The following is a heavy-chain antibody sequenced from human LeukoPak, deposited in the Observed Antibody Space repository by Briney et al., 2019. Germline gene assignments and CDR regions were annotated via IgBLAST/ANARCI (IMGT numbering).Heavy chain of an antibody. V-gene: IGHV3-48*03. CDR3: ARGSSSWYTYGMDV. Sequence: GGSLRLSCAASGFTFSSYEMSWVRQAPGKGLEWVSYISSSGSTIYYADSVKGRFTISRDNAKNSLYLQMNSLRAEDTAVYYCARGSSSWYTYGMDVWGQGTTVTVSS. J-gene: IGHJ6*02. CDR2: ISSSGSTI. CDR1: GFTFSSYE. D-gene: IGHD6-13*01.